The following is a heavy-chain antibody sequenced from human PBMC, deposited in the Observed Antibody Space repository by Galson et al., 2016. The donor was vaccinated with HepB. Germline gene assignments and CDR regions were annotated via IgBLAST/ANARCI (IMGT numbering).Heavy chain of an antibody. V-gene: IGHV4-39*01. J-gene: IGHJ6*02. Sequence: SETLSLTCIVSGGSINSNNYYRGWIRQTPEKGLEWIGATYYSGTNHYNPSLRSRLTMSVDTSKNQLPLKLRVVTAADTAVYYCASSHCTNGVCHHYYYYGMDVWGQGTTVTVSS. CDR3: ASSHCTNGVCHHYYYYGMDV. CDR2: TYYSGTN. D-gene: IGHD2-8*01. CDR1: GGSINSNNYY.